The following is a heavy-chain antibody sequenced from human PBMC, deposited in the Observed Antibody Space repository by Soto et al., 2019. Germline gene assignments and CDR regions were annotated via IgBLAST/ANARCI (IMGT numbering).Heavy chain of an antibody. Sequence: PVKVSCKASGGTFSSYAISWVRQAPGQGLEWMGGIIPIFGTANYAQKFQGRVTITADESTSPAYMELSSLRSEDTAVYYCARGITMARGLYPGLYYYYYGMDVWGQGTTVTV. V-gene: IGHV1-69*13. D-gene: IGHD3-10*01. CDR3: ARGITMARGLYPGLYYYYYGMDV. CDR1: GGTFSSYA. J-gene: IGHJ6*02. CDR2: IIPIFGTA.